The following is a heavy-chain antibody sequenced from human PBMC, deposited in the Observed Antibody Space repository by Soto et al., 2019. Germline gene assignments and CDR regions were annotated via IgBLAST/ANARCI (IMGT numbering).Heavy chain of an antibody. CDR2: IYYSGST. V-gene: IGHV4-31*03. CDR3: AREGAAPYYYYGMDV. CDR1: GGSISSGGYF. J-gene: IGHJ6*02. D-gene: IGHD6-6*01. Sequence: QVQLQESGPGLVKPSQTLSLTCTVSGGSISSGGYFWSWIRQLPGKGLEWIGFIYYSGSTYYNPSLKSRVTISVDTSKNQFSLKLSSVTAADTAVYYCAREGAAPYYYYGMDVWGQGTTVTVSS.